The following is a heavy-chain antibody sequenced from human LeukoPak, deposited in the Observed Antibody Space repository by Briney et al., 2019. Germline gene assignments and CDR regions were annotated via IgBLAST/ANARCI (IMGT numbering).Heavy chain of an antibody. CDR3: AGIAAAAYSY. D-gene: IGHD6-13*01. J-gene: IGHJ4*02. CDR1: GGSISSYY. Sequence: PSETLSLTCTVSGGSISSYYWSWIRQPPGKGLEWIGSIYYSGSTYYNPSLKSRVTISVDTSKNQFSLKPSSVTAADTAVYYCAGIAAAAYSYWGQGTLVTVSS. V-gene: IGHV4-59*05. CDR2: IYYSGST.